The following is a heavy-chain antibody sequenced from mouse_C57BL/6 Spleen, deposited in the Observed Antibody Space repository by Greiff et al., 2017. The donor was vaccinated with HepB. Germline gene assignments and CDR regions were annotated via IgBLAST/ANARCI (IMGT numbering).Heavy chain of an antibody. D-gene: IGHD1-1*01. CDR3: ARHYYYGSTLNWYFDV. CDR1: GYTFTSYW. J-gene: IGHJ1*03. CDR2: IDPSDSYT. V-gene: IGHV1-69*01. Sequence: VQLQQPGAELVMPGASVKLSCKASGYTFTSYWMHWVKQRPGQGLEWIGEIDPSDSYTNYNQKFKGKSTLTVDKSSSTAYMQLSSLTSEDSAVYYCARHYYYGSTLNWYFDVWGTGTTVTVSS.